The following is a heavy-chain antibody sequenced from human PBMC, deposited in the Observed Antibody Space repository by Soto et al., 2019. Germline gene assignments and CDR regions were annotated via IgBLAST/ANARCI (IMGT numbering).Heavy chain of an antibody. J-gene: IGHJ6*02. CDR1: GGSISSGDYY. CDR2: IYYSGST. CDR3: AREPTYYYGSGAGYGMDV. V-gene: IGHV4-30-4*01. Sequence: TVSGGSISSGDYYWSWIRQPPGKGLEWIGYIYYSGSTYYNPSLKSRVTISVDTSKNQFSLKLSSVTAADTAVYYCAREPTYYYGSGAGYGMDVWGQGTTVTVSS. D-gene: IGHD3-10*01.